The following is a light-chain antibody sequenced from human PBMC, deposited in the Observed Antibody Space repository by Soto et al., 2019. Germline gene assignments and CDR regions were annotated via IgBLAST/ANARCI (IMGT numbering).Light chain of an antibody. CDR1: SSDVGGYNY. CDR2: EFS. V-gene: IGLV2-14*01. CDR3: SSYTSSSTLEAV. J-gene: IGLJ7*01. Sequence: QSALTQPASVSGSPGQSITISCTGTSSDVGGYNYVSWYQQHPGKAPKLMIYEFSNRPSGVSNRFSGSKSGNTASLTISGLQAEDEADYYCSSYTSSSTLEAVFGGGTQLTVL.